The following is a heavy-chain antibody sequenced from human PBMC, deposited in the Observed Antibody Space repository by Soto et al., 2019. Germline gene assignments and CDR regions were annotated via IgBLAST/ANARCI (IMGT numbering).Heavy chain of an antibody. Sequence: EVQLVESGGGLVQPGGSLRLSCEASGFTFGNYWMTWVRQAPGKGLEWVANIKGDGSAKSYLDSVRGRFTVSRDNSENSLLLQMNILRAEDTAVYYCARDVSSRSSGYYLDAFDIWGQGTMVSVS. D-gene: IGHD3-22*01. CDR2: IKGDGSAK. J-gene: IGHJ3*02. V-gene: IGHV3-7*05. CDR3: ARDVSSRSSGYYLDAFDI. CDR1: GFTFGNYW.